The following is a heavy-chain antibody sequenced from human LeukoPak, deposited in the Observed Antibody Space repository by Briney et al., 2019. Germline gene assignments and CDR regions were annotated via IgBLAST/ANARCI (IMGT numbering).Heavy chain of an antibody. J-gene: IGHJ4*02. CDR2: IGTDTRYM. V-gene: IGHV3-21*01. D-gene: IGHD7-27*01. Sequence: GGSLRLSCAASGFTFSSYAMSWVRQAPGKGLEWVSSIGTDTRYMFYADSVKGRFTISRDNAKNSLFLQMNSLRAEDTAVYYCAREITGEGFDYWGQGTLVTVSS. CDR3: AREITGEGFDY. CDR1: GFTFSSYA.